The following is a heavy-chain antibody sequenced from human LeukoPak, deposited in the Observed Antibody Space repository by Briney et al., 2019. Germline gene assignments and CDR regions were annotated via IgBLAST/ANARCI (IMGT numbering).Heavy chain of an antibody. CDR3: VGNVEF. CDR2: IKENGSEK. Sequence: GGSLRLSCTASGFTFTSYWMTWVRQAPGRELEWVASIKENGSEKQYVESVRGRFTISRDNAKNSLYLQMSSLTAEDTAVYYCVGNVEFWGQGTLVTVSS. CDR1: GFTFTSYW. V-gene: IGHV3-7*02. J-gene: IGHJ4*02.